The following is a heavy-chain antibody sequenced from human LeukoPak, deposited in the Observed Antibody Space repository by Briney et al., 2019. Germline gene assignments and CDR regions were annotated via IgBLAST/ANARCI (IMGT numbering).Heavy chain of an antibody. Sequence: ASVKVSCKAYVYTFTSYGISWVRQDPRQGLEWMRWISAYNGNTNYAQRRQGRVTMTSDTSTSTAYMELRSLRSDDTAVYYCARAELLRCDYWGQGTLVTVSS. D-gene: IGHD1-26*01. V-gene: IGHV1-18*01. J-gene: IGHJ4*02. CDR3: ARAELLRCDY. CDR1: VYTFTSYG. CDR2: ISAYNGNT.